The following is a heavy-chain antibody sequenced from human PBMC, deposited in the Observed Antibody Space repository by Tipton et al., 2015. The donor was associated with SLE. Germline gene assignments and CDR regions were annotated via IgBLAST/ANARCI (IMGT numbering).Heavy chain of an antibody. CDR3: AKYRSFYYDSSGYHDN. J-gene: IGHJ4*02. D-gene: IGHD3-22*01. CDR2: IRYDGSSK. CDR1: GFTISSYW. Sequence: SLRLSCAASGFTISSYWMLWVRQAPGKGLEWMAFIRYDGSSKYYGDSVKGRFTISRDNSKSTLYLHMNSLGVEDTAIYYCAKYRSFYYDSSGYHDNWGQGTLVTVSS. V-gene: IGHV3-33*08.